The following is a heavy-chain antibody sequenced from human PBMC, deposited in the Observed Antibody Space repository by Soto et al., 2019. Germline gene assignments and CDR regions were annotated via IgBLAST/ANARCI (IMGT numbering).Heavy chain of an antibody. J-gene: IGHJ5*02. CDR1: GGNFTNYG. D-gene: IGHD1-26*01. CDR3: ARAHGTSWYNWFDP. Sequence: ASVKVSCKAFGGNFTNYGISWVRQAPGQGLEWMGGIIPLFGTTNYAQKFRGRVTVTADESTSTVYMELNSLRSEDTAIYYCARAHGTSWYNWFDPWGQGTRVTVS. V-gene: IGHV1-69*13. CDR2: IIPLFGTT.